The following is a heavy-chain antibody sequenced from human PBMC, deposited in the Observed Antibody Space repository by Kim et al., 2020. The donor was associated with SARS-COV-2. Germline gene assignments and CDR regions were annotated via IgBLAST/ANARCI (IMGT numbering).Heavy chain of an antibody. V-gene: IGHV4-34*01. CDR3: ARGRNRLQTIDY. D-gene: IGHD5-18*01. J-gene: IGHJ4*02. Sequence: NYNPSLKSRVTISVDTSKNQFSLKLSSVTAADTAVYYCARGRNRLQTIDYWGQGTLVTVSS.